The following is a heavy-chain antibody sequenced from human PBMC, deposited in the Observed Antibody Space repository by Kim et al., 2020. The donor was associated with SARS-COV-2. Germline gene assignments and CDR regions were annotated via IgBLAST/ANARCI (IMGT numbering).Heavy chain of an antibody. CDR2: LTGSYGYT. V-gene: IGHV3-23*01. CDR3: AKVNKNRYNYDYAMDV. Sequence: GGSLRLSCAVSGFTFMNYGMTWVRQAPGKGLEWVSVSLTGSYGYTYYADSVKGRFTVYKDDSKDTLYLQMDSLRAEDTAVYYCAKVNKNRYNYDYAMDVWGQGTTVTVSS. CDR1: GFTFMNYG. J-gene: IGHJ6*02.